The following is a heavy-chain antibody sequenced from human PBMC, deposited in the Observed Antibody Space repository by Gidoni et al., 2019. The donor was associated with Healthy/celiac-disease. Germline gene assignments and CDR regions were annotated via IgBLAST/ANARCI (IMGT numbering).Heavy chain of an antibody. CDR1: GFSLSTSGVG. V-gene: IGHV2-5*02. J-gene: IGHJ4*02. Sequence: QITLKESGPTLVKPPQTLTLTCTFSGFSLSTSGVGVGWIRQPPGKALEWLALIYWDDDQRYSPSLKSRRTITKDTSKNQVVLTMTNMDPVDTATYCCAHRPAAGTFGYWGQGTLVTVSS. D-gene: IGHD6-13*01. CDR2: IYWDDDQ. CDR3: AHRPAAGTFGY.